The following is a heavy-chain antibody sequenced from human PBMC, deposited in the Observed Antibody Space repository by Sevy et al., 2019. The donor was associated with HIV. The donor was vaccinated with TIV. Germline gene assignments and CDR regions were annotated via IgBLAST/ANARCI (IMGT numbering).Heavy chain of an antibody. CDR1: GFSVSSNY. CDR2: IHSGGKI. V-gene: IGHV3-53*01. CDR3: AREDIVLGEDNYYGIDV. Sequence: GGSLRLSCAASGFSVSSNYMSWVRQAPGKGPEWVSVIHSGGKISYADSVQGRFTIPRENSKNTLYLQMNSLRAEDTAVYYCAREDIVLGEDNYYGIDVWGQGTTVTVSS. D-gene: IGHD2-15*01. J-gene: IGHJ6*02.